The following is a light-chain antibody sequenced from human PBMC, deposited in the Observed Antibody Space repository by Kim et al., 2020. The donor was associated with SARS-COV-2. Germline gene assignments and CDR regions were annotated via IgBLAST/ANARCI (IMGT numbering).Light chain of an antibody. V-gene: IGKV3-15*01. CDR3: QKYNNWPSR. Sequence: EIVMTQSPATLSVSPGERATLSCRASQSVSSNLAWYQQKPGQAPRLLIYGASTRATGIPARFSGSGSGTEFTLTISSLQSEDFAVYYCQKYNNWPSRLGQGTKVDIK. CDR2: GAS. J-gene: IGKJ1*01. CDR1: QSVSSN.